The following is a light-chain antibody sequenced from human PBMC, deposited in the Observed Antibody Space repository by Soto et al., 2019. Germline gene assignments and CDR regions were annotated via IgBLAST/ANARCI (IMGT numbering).Light chain of an antibody. J-gene: IGKJ4*01. CDR3: QQAGSLTRT. CDR2: FAF. Sequence: IQMTQSPASVSASVGDRVTITCRASQDINIRLAWYQQKPGKAPKLLIYFAFNLENGVPSRFIGSGSGKDFTLTITSLQPEDFATYYCQQAGSLTRTFGGGTQVEIQ. V-gene: IGKV1-12*01. CDR1: QDINIR.